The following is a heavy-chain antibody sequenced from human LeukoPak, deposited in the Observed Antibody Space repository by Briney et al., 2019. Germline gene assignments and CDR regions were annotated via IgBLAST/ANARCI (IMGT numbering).Heavy chain of an antibody. CDR2: ISAYNGNT. V-gene: IGHV1-18*04. CDR1: GYTFTSYY. Sequence: ASVKVSCKASGYTFTSYYMHWVRQAPGQGLEWMGWISAYNGNTNYAQKLQGRVTMTTDTSTSTAYMELRSLRSDDTAVYYCARSFQNTFDYWGQGTLVTVSS. J-gene: IGHJ4*02. CDR3: ARSFQNTFDY.